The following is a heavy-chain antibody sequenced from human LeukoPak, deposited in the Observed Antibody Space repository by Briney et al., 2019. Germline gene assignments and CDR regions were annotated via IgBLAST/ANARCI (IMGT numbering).Heavy chain of an antibody. Sequence: ASVKVSCKASGGTFSSYAISWVRQAPGQGLEWMGGIIPIFGTANYAQKFQGRVTITTDESTSTAYMELSSLRSEDTAVYYCARGVCSSTSCYMDYYYYMDVWGKGTTVTVS. J-gene: IGHJ6*03. V-gene: IGHV1-69*05. CDR2: IIPIFGTA. CDR1: GGTFSSYA. CDR3: ARGVCSSTSCYMDYYYYMDV. D-gene: IGHD2-2*02.